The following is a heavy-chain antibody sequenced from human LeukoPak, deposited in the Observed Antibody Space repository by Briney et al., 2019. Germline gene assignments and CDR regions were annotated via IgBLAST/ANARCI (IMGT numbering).Heavy chain of an antibody. Sequence: SETLSLTCTVSGGSISSSSYYWGWIRQPPGKGLEWIGSIYYSGSTYYNPSLKSRVTISVDTSKNQFSLKLSSVTAADTAVYYRARHRAARPGDFDYWGQGTLVTVSS. V-gene: IGHV4-39*01. D-gene: IGHD6-6*01. CDR1: GGSISSSSYY. CDR2: IYYSGST. CDR3: ARHRAARPGDFDY. J-gene: IGHJ4*02.